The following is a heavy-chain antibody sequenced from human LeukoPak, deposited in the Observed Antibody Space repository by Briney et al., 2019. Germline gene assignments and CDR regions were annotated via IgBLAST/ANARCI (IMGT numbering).Heavy chain of an antibody. CDR2: ISGSGDGT. D-gene: IGHD5-12*01. J-gene: IGHJ4*02. V-gene: IGHV3-23*01. CDR3: DRGLGYGSLDY. Sequence: GESLRLSCAGSGFTFNTYAMNWVRQAPGKGLEWVSIISGSGDGTVYADSVKGRFTISRDSSKNTVYLQMNSLRAGDTAIYYSDRGLGYGSLDYWGEGTLVTHSS. CDR1: GFTFNTYA.